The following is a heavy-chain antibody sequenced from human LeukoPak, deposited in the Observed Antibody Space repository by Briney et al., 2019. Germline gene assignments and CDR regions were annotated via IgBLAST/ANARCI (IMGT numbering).Heavy chain of an antibody. CDR3: ARGAGWNFYEY. CDR2: FYVGGPT. CDR1: GFTVSSYY. J-gene: IGHJ4*01. Sequence: GGSLRLSCAASGFTVSSYYMNWVRQAPGKGLGWVSVFYVGGPTYYADSVQGRFTISRDNSKNTVDLQMSSLRPEDTAVYYCARGAGWNFYEYWGHGTLVTVSS. D-gene: IGHD6-19*01. V-gene: IGHV3-53*05.